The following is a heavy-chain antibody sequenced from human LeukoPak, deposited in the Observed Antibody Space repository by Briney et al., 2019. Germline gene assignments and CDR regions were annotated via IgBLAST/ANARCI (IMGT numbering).Heavy chain of an antibody. CDR2: INPNSGGT. Sequence: ASVKVSCKPSGYMFTGYYMHWVRQAPGQGLEWLGWINPNSGGTNYAEKFEGRVTMTRDTSISTAFMELSNLRSDDTAVYYCVKSHCXSSXCNKNXYYGMDVWGQGTTVTVS. D-gene: IGHD2-2*01. CDR1: GYMFTGYY. CDR3: VKSHCXSSXCNKNXYYGMDV. J-gene: IGHJ6*02. V-gene: IGHV1-2*02.